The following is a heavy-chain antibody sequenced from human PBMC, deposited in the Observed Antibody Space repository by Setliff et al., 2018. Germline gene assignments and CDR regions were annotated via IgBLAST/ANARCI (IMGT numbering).Heavy chain of an antibody. V-gene: IGHV3-23*01. J-gene: IGHJ4*02. CDR3: ARDQARWLVAAGTFDY. CDR1: GFVFSNFA. CDR2: ISGGGTNM. Sequence: GGSLRLSCAASGFVFSNFAMNWVRQAPGKGLEWVSTISGGGTNMDYPDSVKGRFTISRDNSNSEVFLQMDSLRAEDTAVYYCARDQARWLVAAGTFDYWGLGALVTVSS. D-gene: IGHD1-1*01.